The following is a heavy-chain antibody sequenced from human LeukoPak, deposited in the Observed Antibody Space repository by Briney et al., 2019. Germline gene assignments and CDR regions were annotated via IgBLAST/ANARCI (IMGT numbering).Heavy chain of an antibody. J-gene: IGHJ3*02. Sequence: SETLSLTCTVSGGSISSSSYYWGWIRQPPGKGLEWIGSIYYSGSIYYNPSLKSRVTISVDTSKNQFSLKLSSVTAADTAVYYCAREARWLQLPLIWGQGTMVTVSS. CDR1: GGSISSSSYY. V-gene: IGHV4-39*07. CDR2: IYYSGSI. CDR3: AREARWLQLPLI. D-gene: IGHD5-24*01.